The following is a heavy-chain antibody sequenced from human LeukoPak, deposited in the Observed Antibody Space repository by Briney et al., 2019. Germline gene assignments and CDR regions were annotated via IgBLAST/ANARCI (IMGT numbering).Heavy chain of an antibody. Sequence: ASVKVSCKASGYTFTSYGISWVRQAPGQGLEWMGWISAYNGNTNYAQKLQGRVTMTTDTSTSTAYMELRSLRSDDTAVYYCARDLIYYGSGSAVRWFDPWGQGTLVTASS. CDR1: GYTFTSYG. D-gene: IGHD3-10*01. CDR2: ISAYNGNT. J-gene: IGHJ5*02. CDR3: ARDLIYYGSGSAVRWFDP. V-gene: IGHV1-18*01.